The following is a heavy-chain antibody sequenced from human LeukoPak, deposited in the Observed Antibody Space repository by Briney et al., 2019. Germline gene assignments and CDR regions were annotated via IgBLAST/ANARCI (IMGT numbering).Heavy chain of an antibody. CDR1: GFAFSDYW. J-gene: IGHJ4*02. D-gene: IGHD4-17*01. CDR3: ARADFADYHFDY. V-gene: IGHV3-74*01. CDR2: INIIETTI. Sequence: GGSLRLSCEASGFAFSDYWMHWIRQVPGKGPVWVSGINIIETTIIYADSVKGRFTISRDNIKNTLYLQMTRLRVEDTAIYYCARADFADYHFDYWGRGTLVTVSS.